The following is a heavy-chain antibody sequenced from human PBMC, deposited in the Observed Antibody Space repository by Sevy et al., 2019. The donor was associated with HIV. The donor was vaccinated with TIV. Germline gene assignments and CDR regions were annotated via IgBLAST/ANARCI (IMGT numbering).Heavy chain of an antibody. CDR2: MYYSGST. CDR3: ARGNYYDSSGYHYHLDF. J-gene: IGHJ4*02. V-gene: IGHV4-59*01. CDR1: GDSISGYY. D-gene: IGHD3-22*01. Sequence: SETLSLTCTVSGDSISGYYWSWLRQPPGKGLDWIGYMYYSGSTNYNPSLKSRVTISVDTSKNQFSLKLSSVTATDTALYYCARGNYYDSSGYHYHLDFWGRGTLVTVSS.